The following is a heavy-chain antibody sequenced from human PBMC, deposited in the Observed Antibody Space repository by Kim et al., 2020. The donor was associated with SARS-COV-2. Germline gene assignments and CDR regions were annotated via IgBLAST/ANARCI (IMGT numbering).Heavy chain of an antibody. J-gene: IGHJ6*03. V-gene: IGHV4-31*02. CDR3: ARNTCGGDCYPYYYYYYMDV. D-gene: IGHD2-21*01. Sequence: RVTISVDTSKNQFSLKLSSVTAADTAVYYCARNTCGGDCYPYYYYYYMDVWGKGTTVTVSS.